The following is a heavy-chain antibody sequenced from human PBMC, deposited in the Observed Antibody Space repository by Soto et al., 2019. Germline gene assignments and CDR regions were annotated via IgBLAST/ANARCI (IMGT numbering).Heavy chain of an antibody. D-gene: IGHD1-1*01. V-gene: IGHV1-18*04. CDR3: AREFLEYGSYWYFDL. Sequence: QVQLVQSGAEVKKPGASVKVSCKASGCTFTSYGISWVRQAPGQGLEWMGWISAYNGNTNYAQKLQGRVTMTTDTSTSTAYMELRSLRSDDTAVYYCAREFLEYGSYWYFDLWGRGTLVTVSS. J-gene: IGHJ2*01. CDR2: ISAYNGNT. CDR1: GCTFTSYG.